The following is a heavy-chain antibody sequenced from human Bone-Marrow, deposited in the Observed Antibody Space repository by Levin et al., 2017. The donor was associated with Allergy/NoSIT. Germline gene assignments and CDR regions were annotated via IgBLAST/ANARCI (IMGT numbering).Heavy chain of an antibody. V-gene: IGHV4-39*01. CDR3: ARHKRGDPGVPGNFDC. D-gene: IGHD2-8*01. Sequence: MASETLSLTCTVSGGSISSSSYYWGWIRQPPGKGLEWIGSIYYSGSTYYNPSLKSRVTISVDTSKSHFSLKLSSVTAADTAVYYCARHKRGDPGVPGNFDCWGQGALVTVSS. J-gene: IGHJ4*02. CDR2: IYYSGST. CDR1: GGSISSSSYY.